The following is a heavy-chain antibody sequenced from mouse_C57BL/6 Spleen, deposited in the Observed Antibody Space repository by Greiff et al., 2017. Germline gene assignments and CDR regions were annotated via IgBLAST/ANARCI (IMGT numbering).Heavy chain of an antibody. V-gene: IGHV1-50*01. CDR3: ASYYDYVGAY. Sequence: QVQLQQPGAELVKPGASVKLSCKASGYTFTSYWMQWVKQRPGQGLEWIGEIDPSDSYTNYNQKFKGKATLTVDTSSSTAYMQLSSLTSEDSAVYYCASYYDYVGAYWGQGTLVTVSA. D-gene: IGHD2-4*01. CDR1: GYTFTSYW. J-gene: IGHJ3*01. CDR2: IDPSDSYT.